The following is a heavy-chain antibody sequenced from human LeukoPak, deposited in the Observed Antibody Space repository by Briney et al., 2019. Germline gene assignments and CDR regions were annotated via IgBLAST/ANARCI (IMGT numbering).Heavy chain of an antibody. D-gene: IGHD1-1*01. CDR3: ARYRQDAFDM. CDR1: GDSVSSDSAT. Sequence: SQTLSLTCAISGDSVSSDSATWTRLRQSPSRGLEWLGRTFYRSKWYYEYAVSVKGRITINPDTSKNQISLQLNSVTPEDTAVYYCARYRQDAFDMWGHGTTVTVSS. V-gene: IGHV6-1*01. CDR2: TFYRSKWYY. J-gene: IGHJ3*02.